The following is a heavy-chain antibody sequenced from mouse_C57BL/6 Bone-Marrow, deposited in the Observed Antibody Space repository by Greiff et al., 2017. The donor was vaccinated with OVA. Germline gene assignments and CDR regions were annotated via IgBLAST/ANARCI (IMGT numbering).Heavy chain of an antibody. V-gene: IGHV1-69*01. J-gene: IGHJ4*01. CDR1: GYTFTSYW. CDR3: TRPSSLISSYAIDY. D-gene: IGHD1-3*01. Sequence: QVQLQQPGAELVMPGASVKLSCKASGYTFTSYWMHWVKQRPGQGLEWIGEIDPSDSYTNYNQKFKGKSTLTVDKSSSTAYMQLSSLTSEDSAVYYCTRPSSLISSYAIDYWGQGTSVTVSS. CDR2: IDPSDSYT.